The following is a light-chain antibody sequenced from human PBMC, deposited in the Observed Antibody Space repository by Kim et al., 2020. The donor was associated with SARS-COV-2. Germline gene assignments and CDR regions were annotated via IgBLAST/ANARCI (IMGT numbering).Light chain of an antibody. CDR3: QSYDSNNWV. Sequence: NFMLTQPHSVSESPGKTVTISCARSSGSIASNYVQWYQQRPGSSPTIVVYDDNQRPSGVPDRFSGSIDSSSKSASLTISGRQTEDEADYYCQSYDSNNWVFGGGTQLIVL. J-gene: IGLJ3*02. CDR1: SGSIASNY. CDR2: DDN. V-gene: IGLV6-57*01.